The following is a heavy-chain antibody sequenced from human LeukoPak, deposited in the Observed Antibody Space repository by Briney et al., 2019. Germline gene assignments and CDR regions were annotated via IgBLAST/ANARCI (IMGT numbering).Heavy chain of an antibody. V-gene: IGHV3-74*01. J-gene: IGHJ4*02. CDR2: INSNGVTT. D-gene: IGHD5-12*01. CDR3: VGAYDLRF. Sequence: PGGSLRLSCAASGFTFSSYWMHWVRQAPGKGLVWVSRINSNGVTTNYADSVKGRFTISRDNAESTLYLQMNSLRAEDTAVYYCVGAYDLRFWGQGALVTVSS. CDR1: GFTFSSYW.